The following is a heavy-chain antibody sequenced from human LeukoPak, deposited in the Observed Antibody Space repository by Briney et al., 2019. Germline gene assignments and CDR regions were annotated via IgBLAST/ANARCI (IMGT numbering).Heavy chain of an antibody. D-gene: IGHD3-9*01. CDR3: ARDHHWDLQLRYFDWLSSGNWFDP. CDR2: INPSGGST. CDR1: GYTFTSYY. Sequence: ASVKVSCKASGYTFTSYYMHWVRQAPRQGLEWMGIINPSGGSTSYAQKFQGRVTMTRDTSTSTVYMELSSLRSEDTAVYYCARDHHWDLQLRYFDWLSSGNWFDPWGQGTLVTVSS. V-gene: IGHV1-46*01. J-gene: IGHJ5*02.